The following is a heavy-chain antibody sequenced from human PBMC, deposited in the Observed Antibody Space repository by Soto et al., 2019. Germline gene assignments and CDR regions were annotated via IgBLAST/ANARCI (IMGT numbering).Heavy chain of an antibody. CDR3: AKRGYCSGGTCFGDYVQH. D-gene: IGHD2-15*01. CDR2: ISGSGVST. Sequence: EVHLLESGGGLVQPGGSLRLSCAAAGFSFSTYAMTWVRQAPGRGLEWVSTISGSGVSTYYADSVKGRFTISRDNSRNTLYQQMNGLRAEDAAVYYCAKRGYCSGGTCFGDYVQHWGQGTLVTVSS. V-gene: IGHV3-23*01. CDR1: GFSFSTYA. J-gene: IGHJ1*01.